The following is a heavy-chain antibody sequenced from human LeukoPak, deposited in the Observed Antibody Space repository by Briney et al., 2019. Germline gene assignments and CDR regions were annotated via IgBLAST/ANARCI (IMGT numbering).Heavy chain of an antibody. CDR2: IYSGGST. Sequence: PGGSLRLSCAASGFTVSSNYMSWVRQAPGKGLEWVSVIYSGGSTYYADSVKGRFTISRDNSRNTLYLQMNSLRAEDTAVYYCAKTDQPSSHFDLFDYWGQGILVTVSS. V-gene: IGHV3-53*01. D-gene: IGHD6-6*01. J-gene: IGHJ4*02. CDR3: AKTDQPSSHFDLFDY. CDR1: GFTVSSNY.